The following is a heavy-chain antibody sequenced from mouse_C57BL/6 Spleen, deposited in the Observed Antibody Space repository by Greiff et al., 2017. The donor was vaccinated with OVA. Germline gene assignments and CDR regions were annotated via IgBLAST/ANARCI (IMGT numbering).Heavy chain of an antibody. Sequence: VKLQQPGAELVKPGASVKLSCKASGYTFTSYWMHWVKQRPGQGLEWIGMIHPNSGSTNYNEKFKSKATLTVDKSSSTAYMQLSSLTSEDSAVYYCAREATVHYYAMDYWGQGTSVTVSS. CDR2: IHPNSGST. CDR1: GYTFTSYW. D-gene: IGHD1-1*01. J-gene: IGHJ4*01. CDR3: AREATVHYYAMDY. V-gene: IGHV1-64*01.